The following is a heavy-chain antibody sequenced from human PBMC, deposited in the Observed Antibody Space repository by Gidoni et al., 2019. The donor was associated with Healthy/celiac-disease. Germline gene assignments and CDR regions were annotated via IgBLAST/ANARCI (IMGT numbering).Heavy chain of an antibody. Sequence: EVQLVESGGGLVNPGGSMRLSREASGLTCRSYLMTWVRQAPGKGLESVSSISSSSSYIYYADSVKGRFTISRDNAKNSLYLQMNSLRAEDTAVYYCARWGSMITFGGVIVSKDYYYGMDVWGQGTTVTVSS. CDR1: GLTCRSYL. D-gene: IGHD3-16*02. V-gene: IGHV3-21*01. CDR2: ISSSSSYI. CDR3: ARWGSMITFGGVIVSKDYYYGMDV. J-gene: IGHJ6*02.